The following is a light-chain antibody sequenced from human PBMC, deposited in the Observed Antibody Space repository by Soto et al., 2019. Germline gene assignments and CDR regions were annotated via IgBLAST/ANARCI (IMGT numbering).Light chain of an antibody. V-gene: IGKV1-39*01. CDR2: SAF. CDR3: QQSYNTPYT. CDR1: QSISRY. J-gene: IGKJ2*01. Sequence: DIQMTQSPSSLSASVGDRVTITCRASQSISRYLSWYQYKPGKAPNLLIYSAFSLQSGVPSRFSGSGSGTDFTLTISSLQPEDFATYYCQQSYNTPYTFGQGTKVEI.